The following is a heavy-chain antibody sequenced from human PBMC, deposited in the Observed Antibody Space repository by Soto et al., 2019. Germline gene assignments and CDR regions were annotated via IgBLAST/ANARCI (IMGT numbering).Heavy chain of an antibody. V-gene: IGHV3-9*01. J-gene: IGHJ6*01. CDR2: ISWNSGNI. D-gene: IGHD2-2*01. CDR1: GVSFDGYA. Sequence: LRLSCSASGVSFDGYAMNWVRQPPGKGLEWVSGISWNSGNIDYADSVKGRFTISRDNAKNSLYLQMNSLRAEDTALYYRAKNKAHRYDIELGAGSHAKDVWGQGTQVTVPS. CDR3: AKNKAHRYDIELGAGSHAKDV.